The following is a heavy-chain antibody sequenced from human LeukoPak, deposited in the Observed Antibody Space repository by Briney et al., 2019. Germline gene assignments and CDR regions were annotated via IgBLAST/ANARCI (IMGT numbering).Heavy chain of an antibody. Sequence: GGSLRLSCAGSGFTFSDHYMDWVRQAPWKGLEWVGRVRNRGDDYATHYAASVKGRFTISRDNAKNSLYLQMNSLRAEDTAVYYCAREYIRITPFDAFDIWGQGTMVTVSS. D-gene: IGHD3-10*01. CDR3: AREYIRITPFDAFDI. CDR2: VRNRGDDYAT. V-gene: IGHV3-72*01. J-gene: IGHJ3*02. CDR1: GFTFSDHY.